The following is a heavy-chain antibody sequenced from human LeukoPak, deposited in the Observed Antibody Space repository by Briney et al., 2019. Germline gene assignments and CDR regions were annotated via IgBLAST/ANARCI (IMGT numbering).Heavy chain of an antibody. CDR1: GFTFSSYW. CDR2: INSDGSST. Sequence: GGSLRLSRAASGFTFSSYWMHWVRQAPGKGLVWVSRINSDGSSTSYADSVKGRFTISRDNAKNTLYLQMNSLRAEDTAVYYCARQYCSGGSCYFRSYYYYYMDVWGKGTTVTVSS. CDR3: ARQYCSGGSCYFRSYYYYYMDV. D-gene: IGHD2-15*01. J-gene: IGHJ6*03. V-gene: IGHV3-74*01.